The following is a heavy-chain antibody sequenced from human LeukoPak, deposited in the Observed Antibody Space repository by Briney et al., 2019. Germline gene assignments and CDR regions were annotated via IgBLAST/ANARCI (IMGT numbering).Heavy chain of an antibody. CDR3: ARESSSGSSWYVLSDFDY. Sequence: GGSLRLSCAASGFTFSSYWMSWVRQAPGKGLEWVANIKQDGSEKYYVDSVKGRFTISRDNAKNSLYLQMNSLRAEDTAVYYCARESSSGSSWYVLSDFDYWGQGTLVTVSS. CDR1: GFTFSSYW. J-gene: IGHJ4*02. D-gene: IGHD6-13*01. V-gene: IGHV3-7*01. CDR2: IKQDGSEK.